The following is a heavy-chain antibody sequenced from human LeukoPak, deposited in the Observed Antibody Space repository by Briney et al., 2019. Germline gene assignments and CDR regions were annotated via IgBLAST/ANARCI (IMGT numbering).Heavy chain of an antibody. CDR2: ISSSSSTI. CDR1: GFTFSSYS. CDR3: ASNMGATFGKPRPYYYYGMDV. V-gene: IGHV3-48*01. J-gene: IGHJ6*02. D-gene: IGHD1-26*01. Sequence: XGGSLRLSCAASGFTFSSYSMNWVRQAPGKGLEWVSYISSSSSTIYYADSVKGRFTISRDNAKNSLYLQMNSLRAEDTAVYYCASNMGATFGKPRPYYYYGMDVWGQGTTVTVSS.